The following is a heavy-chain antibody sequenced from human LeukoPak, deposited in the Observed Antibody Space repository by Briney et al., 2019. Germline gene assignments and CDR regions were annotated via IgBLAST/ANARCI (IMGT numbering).Heavy chain of an antibody. Sequence: GGSLRLSCAASGFSFSDYWMNWVRQAPGKGLEWVSSISSSSSYIYYADSVKGRFTISRDNAKNSLYLQMNSLRAEDTAVYYCARGGRHYDSSGYYYEAEYFQHWGQGTLVTVSS. D-gene: IGHD3-22*01. CDR1: GFSFSDYW. J-gene: IGHJ1*01. CDR2: ISSSSSYI. CDR3: ARGGRHYDSSGYYYEAEYFQH. V-gene: IGHV3-21*01.